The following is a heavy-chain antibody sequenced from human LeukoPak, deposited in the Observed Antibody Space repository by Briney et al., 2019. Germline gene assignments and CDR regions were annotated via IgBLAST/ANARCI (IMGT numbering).Heavy chain of an antibody. CDR3: AKGRVWLPLDAFDI. J-gene: IGHJ3*02. CDR1: GFTFSNAW. V-gene: IGHV3-15*01. D-gene: IGHD3-22*01. Sequence: GGSLRLSCAASGFTFSNAWMSWVRQAPGKGLEWVGRIKSKTDGGTTDYAAPVKGRFTISRDDSKNTLYLQMNSLRAEDTAVYYCAKGRVWLPLDAFDIWGQGTMVTVSS. CDR2: IKSKTDGGTT.